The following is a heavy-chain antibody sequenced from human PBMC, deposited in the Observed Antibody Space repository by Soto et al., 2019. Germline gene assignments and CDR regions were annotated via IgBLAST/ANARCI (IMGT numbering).Heavy chain of an antibody. CDR1: GFTFTSFA. Sequence: EVQLLESGGGLVQPGGSLRLSCAASGFTFTSFAMSWVRQAPGKGLEWVSAISGSGESTYYADSVKGRFTISRDNSKNTLYLQMNSLRAEDTAVYYCAKDDHSGRPGTFDYWGQGTLVTVSS. CDR3: AKDDHSGRPGTFDY. V-gene: IGHV3-23*01. D-gene: IGHD1-26*01. CDR2: ISGSGEST. J-gene: IGHJ4*02.